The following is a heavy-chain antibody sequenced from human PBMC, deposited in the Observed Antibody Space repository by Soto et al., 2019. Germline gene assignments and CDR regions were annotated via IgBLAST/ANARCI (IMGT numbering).Heavy chain of an antibody. D-gene: IGHD6-13*01. J-gene: IGHJ4*02. V-gene: IGHV1-58*02. CDR3: AASFTVYSSSWRDFDY. Sequence: ASVKVSCKASGFTFTSSAMQWVRQARGQRLEWIGWIVVGSGNTNYAQKFQERVTITRDMSTSTAYMELSSLRSEDTAVYYCAASFTVYSSSWRDFDYWGQGTLVTVSS. CDR2: IVVGSGNT. CDR1: GFTFTSSA.